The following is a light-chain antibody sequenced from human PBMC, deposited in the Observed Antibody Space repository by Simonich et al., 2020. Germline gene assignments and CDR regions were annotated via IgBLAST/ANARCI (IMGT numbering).Light chain of an antibody. CDR1: RSVLYSSNNKNY. CDR2: WAS. Sequence: DIVMTQSPDSLAVSLGERATINCKSSRSVLYSSNNKNYLAWYQQKPGQPPKLLIYWASTRKSGVPDRCSGSGSGTDVTLTISSLQAEDVAVYYCQQYYSTPTFGQGTKVEIK. CDR3: QQYYSTPT. V-gene: IGKV4-1*01. J-gene: IGKJ1*01.